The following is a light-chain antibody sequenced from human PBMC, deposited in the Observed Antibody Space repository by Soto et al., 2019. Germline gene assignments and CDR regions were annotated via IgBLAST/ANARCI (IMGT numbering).Light chain of an antibody. Sequence: EIVLTQSPATLSLSPGERATLSCRASQSGSSYLAWYQQKPGQATRLLIYDASNRATGIPASFSGSGSGADFTLTISRLEPEDLSVCYCERHSNWFPFPFGRGTEVDIK. J-gene: IGKJ3*01. CDR2: DAS. CDR3: ERHSNWFPFP. CDR1: QSGSSY. V-gene: IGKV3-11*01.